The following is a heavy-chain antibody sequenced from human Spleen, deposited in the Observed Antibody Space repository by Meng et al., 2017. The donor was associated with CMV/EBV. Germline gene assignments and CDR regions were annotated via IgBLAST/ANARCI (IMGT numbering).Heavy chain of an antibody. Sequence: GGSLRLSCAASGFTFSNYAMSWVRQAPGKGLEGVSTISGSGGRAYFTDSVEGRFTISRDNAKSTLHLQMNSLRAEDTAVYYCTRDDDCSSTSCSYYYYYGMDVWGQGTTVTVSS. CDR1: GFTFSNYA. V-gene: IGHV3-23*01. CDR3: TRDDDCSSTSCSYYYYYGMDV. CDR2: ISGSGGRA. D-gene: IGHD2-2*01. J-gene: IGHJ6*02.